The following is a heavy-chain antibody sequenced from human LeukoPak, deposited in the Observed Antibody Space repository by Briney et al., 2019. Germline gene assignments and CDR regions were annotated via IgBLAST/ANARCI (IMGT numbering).Heavy chain of an antibody. CDR3: AGSPWDGIRGVGLDYLDY. V-gene: IGHV3-53*01. D-gene: IGHD1-26*01. Sequence: GGSLRLSCAASGFIFSNNFMSWVRQAPGKGLEWVTVLYSAGSTFYVDSVKGRFTISRDNSKNMLFLQTNSLRVEDTAIYYCAGSPWDGIRGVGLDYLDYWGRGTLVTVSS. CDR1: GFIFSNNF. J-gene: IGHJ4*02. CDR2: LYSAGST.